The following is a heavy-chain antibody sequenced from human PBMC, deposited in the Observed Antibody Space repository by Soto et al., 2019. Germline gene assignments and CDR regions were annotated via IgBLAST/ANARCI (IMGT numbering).Heavy chain of an antibody. D-gene: IGHD6-13*01. CDR3: AKEETSSNWFGGYSYYYYYGMDV. CDR2: ISYDGSNK. J-gene: IGHJ6*02. V-gene: IGHV3-30*18. Sequence: GGSLRLSCAASGFTFSSYGMHWVRQAPGKGLEWVAVISYDGSNKYYADSVKGRFTISRDNSKNTLYLQMNSLRAEDTAVYYCAKEETSSNWFGGYSYYYYYGMDVWGQGTTVTVSS. CDR1: GFTFSSYG.